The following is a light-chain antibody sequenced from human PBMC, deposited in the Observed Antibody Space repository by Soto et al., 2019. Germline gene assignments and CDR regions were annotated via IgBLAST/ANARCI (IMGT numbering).Light chain of an antibody. J-gene: IGKJ1*01. Sequence: EVVLTQSTGTLSLSPGERATLSCRASETFSNRYLAWYQQKPGQSPRLLIYGASRRATGIPDRFSGSGSGTDFTLTISRLEPEDFAVYYCQQYGSSPRTFGQGTKVDIK. CDR2: GAS. CDR1: ETFSNRY. CDR3: QQYGSSPRT. V-gene: IGKV3-20*01.